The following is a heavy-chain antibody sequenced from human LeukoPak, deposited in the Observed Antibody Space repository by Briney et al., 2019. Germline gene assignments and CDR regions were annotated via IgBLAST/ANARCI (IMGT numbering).Heavy chain of an antibody. CDR1: GFTFSNYA. Sequence: GGSLRLSCAASGFTFSNYALTWVRQAPGKGLEWVSSISGVNTHYADSVKGRFTISRDNSKNTLYLQMNSLRAEDTAVYYCAKPRSYYGGNFDYWGQGTLVTVSS. D-gene: IGHD4-23*01. CDR3: AKPRSYYGGNFDY. J-gene: IGHJ4*02. V-gene: IGHV3-23*01. CDR2: ISGVNT.